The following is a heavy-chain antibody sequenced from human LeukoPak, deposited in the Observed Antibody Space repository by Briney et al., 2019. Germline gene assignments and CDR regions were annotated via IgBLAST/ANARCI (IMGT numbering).Heavy chain of an antibody. V-gene: IGHV1-18*01. CDR2: ISAQHGQT. J-gene: IGHJ4*02. CDR1: GYSENFYG. D-gene: IGHD2-8*01. CDR3: AGSLGYCTSNVCYLKY. Sequence: ASVKVSCKTSGYSENFYGITWVRQVAGQGLEWMGWISAQHGQTEYAPNSQDRVTMTTDTYTNTAYMELRSLRSDDTAVYYCAGSLGYCTSNVCYLKYWGQGTLVTVSS.